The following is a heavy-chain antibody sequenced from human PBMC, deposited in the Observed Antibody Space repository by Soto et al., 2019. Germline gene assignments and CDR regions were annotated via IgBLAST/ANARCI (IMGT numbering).Heavy chain of an antibody. CDR1: GVTFDSFT. V-gene: IGHV1-69*13. Sequence: ASVNVSCKPSGVTFDSFTFSWVRQAPGQGLEWMGGFVPMFGSASVAQRFQGRVRITADASTGTGYMELSDLRSDDSAIYYCAREDDTTGHYSWFDPWGPGTLVTVSS. CDR2: FVPMFGSA. D-gene: IGHD3-9*01. CDR3: AREDDTTGHYSWFDP. J-gene: IGHJ5*02.